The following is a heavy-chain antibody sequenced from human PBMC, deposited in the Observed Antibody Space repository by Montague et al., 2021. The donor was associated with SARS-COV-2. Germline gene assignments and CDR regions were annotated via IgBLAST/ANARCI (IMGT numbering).Heavy chain of an antibody. V-gene: IGHV4-34*01. CDR3: ARVPLHFDGFDY. CDR2: VNQSGRTT. Sequence: SETLSLTCAVYGGSLANHYWTWVRQPPGNGLEWVGEVNQSGRTTHYNPSLRSRVTISVDSSNNQVSLTLESVTAADTAVYYCARVPLHFDGFDYWGQGSLVTVSS. J-gene: IGHJ4*02. CDR1: GGSLANHY. D-gene: IGHD3-9*01.